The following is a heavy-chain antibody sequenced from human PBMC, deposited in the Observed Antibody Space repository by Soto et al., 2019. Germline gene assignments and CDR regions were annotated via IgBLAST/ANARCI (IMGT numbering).Heavy chain of an antibody. CDR2: ISGSGGST. CDR1: GFTFSSYA. Sequence: GESLKISCAASGFTFSSYAMSWVRQAPGKGLEWVSAISGSGGSTYYADSVKGRFTISRDNSKNTLYLQMNSLRAEDTAVYYCAKDFSYYDSSGYLYLGYFDYWGQGTLVTVSS. V-gene: IGHV3-23*01. J-gene: IGHJ4*02. CDR3: AKDFSYYDSSGYLYLGYFDY. D-gene: IGHD3-22*01.